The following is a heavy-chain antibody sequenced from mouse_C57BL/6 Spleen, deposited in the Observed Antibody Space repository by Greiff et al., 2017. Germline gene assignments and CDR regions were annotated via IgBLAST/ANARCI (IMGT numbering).Heavy chain of an antibody. V-gene: IGHV3-6*01. Sequence: EVKLMESGPGLVKPSQSLSLTCSVTGYSITSGYYWNWIRQFPGNKLEWMGYISYDGSNNYNPSLKNRISITRDTSKNQFFLKLNSVTTEDTATYYCARASITTVVALDFDVWGTGTTVTVSS. D-gene: IGHD1-1*01. J-gene: IGHJ1*03. CDR2: ISYDGSN. CDR3: ARASITTVVALDFDV. CDR1: GYSITSGYY.